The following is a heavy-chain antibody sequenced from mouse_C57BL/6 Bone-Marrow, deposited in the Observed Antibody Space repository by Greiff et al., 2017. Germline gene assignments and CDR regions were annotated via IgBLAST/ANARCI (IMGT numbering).Heavy chain of an antibody. CDR3: ARRRQLRLVDY. V-gene: IGHV5-6*02. CDR1: GFTFSSYG. D-gene: IGHD3-2*02. J-gene: IGHJ2*01. Sequence: DVKLVESGGDLVKPGGSLKLSCAASGFTFSSYGMSWVRQTPDKRLEWVATISSGGSYTYYPDSVKGRFTISRDNAKNTLYLQRSRLKSEDTAMYDCARRRQLRLVDYWGQGTTRTVSS. CDR2: ISSGGSYT.